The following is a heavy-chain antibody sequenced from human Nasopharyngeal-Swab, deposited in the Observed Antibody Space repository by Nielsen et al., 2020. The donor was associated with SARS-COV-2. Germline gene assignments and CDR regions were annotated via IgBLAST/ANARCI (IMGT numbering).Heavy chain of an antibody. V-gene: IGHV4-61*08. D-gene: IGHD1-14*01. CDR2: IYYSGST. CDR1: GGSISSGDYY. Sequence: SETLSLTCTVSGGSISSGDYYWSWIRQPPGKGLEWIGYIYYSGSTNYNPSLKSRVTISVDTSKNQFSLKLSSVTAADTAVYYCARAAPHDWYFDLWGRGTLVTVSS. J-gene: IGHJ2*01. CDR3: ARAAPHDWYFDL.